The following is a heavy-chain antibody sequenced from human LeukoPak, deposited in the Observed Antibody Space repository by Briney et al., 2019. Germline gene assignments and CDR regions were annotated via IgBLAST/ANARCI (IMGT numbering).Heavy chain of an antibody. CDR2: ISGSSSTI. Sequence: HPGGSLRLSCAASGFTFSGYNMNWVRQAPGKGLEWISYISGSSSTIYYADSVKGRFTISRDNAKDSLYLQMNSLRAEDTAVYYCARPGSMYSSTWWLYFLHWGQGTLVTVSS. J-gene: IGHJ1*01. CDR1: GFTFSGYN. CDR3: ARPGSMYSSTWWLYFLH. D-gene: IGHD6-13*01. V-gene: IGHV3-48*04.